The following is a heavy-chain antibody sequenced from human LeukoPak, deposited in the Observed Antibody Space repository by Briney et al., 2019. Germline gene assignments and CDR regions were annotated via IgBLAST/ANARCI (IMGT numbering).Heavy chain of an antibody. V-gene: IGHV3-64*01. CDR3: ARESPPFSGFWGIYRFTGLAFDL. CDR1: GFTFSDYA. Sequence: LRLSYAASGFTFSDYALHWLRQLAAKGLAYVSAITSAGVTHFYANSVKGRFTISRDNSKSTLYLQMYSLRVEDLAVYYFARESPPFSGFWGIYRFTGLAFDLWGDGTMVTLSS. CDR2: ITSAGVTH. D-gene: IGHD3-16*02. J-gene: IGHJ3*01.